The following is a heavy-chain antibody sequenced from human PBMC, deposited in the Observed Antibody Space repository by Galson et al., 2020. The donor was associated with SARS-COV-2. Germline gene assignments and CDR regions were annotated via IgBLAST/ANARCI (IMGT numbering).Heavy chain of an antibody. J-gene: IGHJ6*03. CDR1: GYTFTSYD. V-gene: IGHV1-8*01. D-gene: IGHD6-19*01. Sequence: ASVKVSCKASGYTFTSYDINWVRQATGQGLEWMGWMNPNSGNTGYAQKFQGRVTMTRNTSISTAYMELSSLRSEDTAVYYCARVYRQWLAPAYYYYYMDVWGKGTTVTVSS. CDR2: MNPNSGNT. CDR3: ARVYRQWLAPAYYYYYMDV.